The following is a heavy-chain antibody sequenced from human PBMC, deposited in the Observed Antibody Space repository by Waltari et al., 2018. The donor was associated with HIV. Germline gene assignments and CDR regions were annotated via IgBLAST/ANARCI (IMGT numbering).Heavy chain of an antibody. CDR1: GLTFSNSE. CDR2: ISAGGTK. V-gene: IGHV3-48*03. D-gene: IGHD6-19*01. J-gene: IGHJ6*02. Sequence: EVQLVESGGGLVQRGGSLRLSCGGSGLTFSNSEMTWVRQAPGKGLEWISYISAGGTKYYADSVKGRFSISRDNAKNSLYLQMNSLRAEDTAVYYCAKAVGDTSGRYWGGDVWGQGTTVTVSS. CDR3: AKAVGDTSGRYWGGDV.